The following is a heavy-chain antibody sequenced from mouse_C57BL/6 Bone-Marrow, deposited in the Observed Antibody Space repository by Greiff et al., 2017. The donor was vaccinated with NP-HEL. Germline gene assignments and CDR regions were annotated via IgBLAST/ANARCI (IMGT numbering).Heavy chain of an antibody. CDR1: GYTFTCYW. D-gene: IGHD2-4*01. Sequence: QVQLQQPGAELVMPGASVKLSCKASGYTFTCYWMHWVKQRPGQGLEWIGEIDPSDSYTNYNQKFKGKSTLTVDKSSSTAYMQLSSLTSEDSAVYYCVYYDYDVNWYFDVWGTGTTVTVSS. V-gene: IGHV1-69*01. CDR2: IDPSDSYT. J-gene: IGHJ1*03. CDR3: VYYDYDVNWYFDV.